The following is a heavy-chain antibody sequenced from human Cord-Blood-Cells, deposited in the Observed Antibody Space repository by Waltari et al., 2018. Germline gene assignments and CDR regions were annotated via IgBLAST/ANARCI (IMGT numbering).Heavy chain of an antibody. CDR3: ARGWGSDY. CDR2: TYYSGST. Sequence: QVQLQASGPGLVKPSETLSLTCTVSGGSISSYYWSWIRQPPGKGLEWIGYTYYSGSTNYNPSLKSRVTISVDTSKNQFSLKLSSVTAADTAVYYCARGWGSDYWGQGTLVTVSS. V-gene: IGHV4-59*01. D-gene: IGHD7-27*01. J-gene: IGHJ4*02. CDR1: GGSISSYY.